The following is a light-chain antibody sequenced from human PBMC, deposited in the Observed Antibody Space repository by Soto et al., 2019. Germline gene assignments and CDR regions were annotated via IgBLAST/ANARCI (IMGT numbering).Light chain of an antibody. CDR1: SSNMGSNY. CDR2: DND. V-gene: IGLV1-51*01. J-gene: IGLJ3*02. Sequence: QSALTQPPSVSAAPGQKVTISCSGGSSNMGSNYVSWYQQLPGTAPKLLIFDNDKRPSGIPDRFSGSRSGTSGTLGITGLQTGDEADYYCGAWDSSLSVVVFGGGTKLTVL. CDR3: GAWDSSLSVVV.